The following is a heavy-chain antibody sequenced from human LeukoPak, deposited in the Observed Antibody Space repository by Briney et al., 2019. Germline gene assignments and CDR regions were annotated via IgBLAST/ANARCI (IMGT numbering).Heavy chain of an antibody. CDR2: INPNSGGT. V-gene: IGHV1-2*02. J-gene: IGHJ4*02. D-gene: IGHD3-22*01. CDR3: ATQREYYYDSSGPYYFDY. CDR1: GYTFTGYY. Sequence: ASVKVSCKASGYTFTGYYMHWVRQAPGQGLEWMGWINPNSGGTNYAQKFQGRVTMTRDTSTSTAYMELSRLRSDDTAVYYCATQREYYYDSSGPYYFDYWGQGTLVTVSS.